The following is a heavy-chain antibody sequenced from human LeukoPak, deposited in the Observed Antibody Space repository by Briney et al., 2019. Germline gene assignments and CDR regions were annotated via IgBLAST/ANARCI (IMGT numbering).Heavy chain of an antibody. CDR3: ARDRHWTNDWVFDY. CDR1: GGSIGTYY. V-gene: IGHV4-59*01. J-gene: IGHJ4*02. D-gene: IGHD1/OR15-1a*01. Sequence: SETLSLTCTVSGGSIGTYYWSWIRQPPGKGLEWIGYIYYNGYTDYNPSLKSRVTISLHTSKNQFSLKLSSVTAADTAVYYYARDRHWTNDWVFDYWGQGTLVTVSS. CDR2: IYYNGYT.